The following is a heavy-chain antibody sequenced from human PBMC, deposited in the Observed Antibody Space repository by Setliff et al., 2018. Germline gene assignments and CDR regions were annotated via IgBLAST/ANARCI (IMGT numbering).Heavy chain of an antibody. CDR3: ARAGSGHEDHYLDF. J-gene: IGHJ4*02. CDR1: GFTFSSYS. Sequence: GGSLRLSCAASGFTFSSYSMNWVRQAPGKGLEWVSYISSSSSTIYYADSVKGRFTISRDNAKNSLYLQMNSLRAEDTAVYYCARAGSGHEDHYLDFWGQGTLVTVSS. D-gene: IGHD5-12*01. V-gene: IGHV3-48*04. CDR2: ISSSSSTI.